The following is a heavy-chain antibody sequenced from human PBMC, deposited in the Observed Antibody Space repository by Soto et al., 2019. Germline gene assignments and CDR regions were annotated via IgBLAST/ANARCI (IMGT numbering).Heavy chain of an antibody. V-gene: IGHV5-10-1*01. D-gene: IGHD3-22*01. CDR3: ARRRPDSMIVDYGMHV. CDR2: IDPSDSYT. CDR1: GYSFTSYW. J-gene: IGHJ6*02. Sequence: GESLKICCKGSGYSFTSYWISWVRQMPGKGLEWMGRIDPSDSYTNYSPSFQGHVTISADKSISTAYLQWSSLKASDTAMYYWARRRPDSMIVDYGMHVWGQGTTITVPS.